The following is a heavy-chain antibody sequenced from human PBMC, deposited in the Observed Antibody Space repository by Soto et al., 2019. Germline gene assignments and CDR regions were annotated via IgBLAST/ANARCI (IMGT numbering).Heavy chain of an antibody. CDR3: ARAQWLVLDY. J-gene: IGHJ4*02. V-gene: IGHV4-30-2*01. CDR2: IYHSGST. D-gene: IGHD6-19*01. CDR1: GGSISSGGYS. Sequence: PSETRSLTCTVSGGSISSGGYSWSWIRQPPGKGLEWIGYIYHSGSTYYNPSLKSRVTISLDRSKNHFSLKLSSVSAAVTAVYYCARAQWLVLDYWGQGTLVTVSS.